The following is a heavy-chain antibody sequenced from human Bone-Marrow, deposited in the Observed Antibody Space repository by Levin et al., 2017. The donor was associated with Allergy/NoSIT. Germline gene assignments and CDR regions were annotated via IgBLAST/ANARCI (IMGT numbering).Heavy chain of an antibody. CDR2: ISWNSDYI. Sequence: LAGGSLRLSCAASGFTFDVYSMHWVRQAPGKGLEWVSSISWNSDYIGYADSVKGRLTISRDNAKNVLSLQMNSLRPEDTALYYCAKGGHSSGYWSHALDVWGQGTMVTVSS. J-gene: IGHJ3*01. CDR3: AKGGHSSGYWSHALDV. D-gene: IGHD3-22*01. CDR1: GFTFDVYS. V-gene: IGHV3-9*01.